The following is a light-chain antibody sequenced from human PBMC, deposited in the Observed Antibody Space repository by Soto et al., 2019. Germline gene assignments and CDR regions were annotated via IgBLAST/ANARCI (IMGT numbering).Light chain of an antibody. Sequence: DIQMTQSPSTLSGSVGDRVTITCRASQTISSWLAWYQQKPGKAPKLLIYKASTLKSGAPSRFSGSGSGTEFTLTINSLQPDDFATYYCQHYDSYSEACGQGTKVELK. V-gene: IGKV1-5*03. CDR3: QHYDSYSEA. CDR1: QTISSW. J-gene: IGKJ1*01. CDR2: KAS.